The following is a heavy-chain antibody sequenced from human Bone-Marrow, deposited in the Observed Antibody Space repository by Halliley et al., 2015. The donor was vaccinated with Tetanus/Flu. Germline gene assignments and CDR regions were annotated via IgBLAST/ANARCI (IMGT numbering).Heavy chain of an antibody. Sequence: TLSLTCTLSGGSIGSHFWCWIRQPPGRGLEWIGEISHSGSARYNSALRSRVTMSVDTSKKQISLKLRSATAADTAVYFCGAEADPWGPGTLVTVSS. CDR1: GGSIGSHF. J-gene: IGHJ5*02. CDR3: GAEADP. CDR2: ISHSGSA. V-gene: IGHV4-59*04.